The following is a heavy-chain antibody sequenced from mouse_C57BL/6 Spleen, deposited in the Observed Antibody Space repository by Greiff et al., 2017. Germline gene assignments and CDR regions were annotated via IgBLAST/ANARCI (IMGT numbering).Heavy chain of an antibody. Sequence: QVQLQQPGAELVRPGSSVKLSCKASGYTFTSYWMDWVKQRPGKGLEWIGNIYPTDSETHYNQKFKDKATFTVDKSSSPAYLQLSSLTSEDSAVYYCARSYSRRYFDYWGQGTTLTVSS. D-gene: IGHD1-1*01. CDR2: IYPTDSET. CDR1: GYTFTSYW. CDR3: ARSYSRRYFDY. J-gene: IGHJ2*01. V-gene: IGHV1-61*01.